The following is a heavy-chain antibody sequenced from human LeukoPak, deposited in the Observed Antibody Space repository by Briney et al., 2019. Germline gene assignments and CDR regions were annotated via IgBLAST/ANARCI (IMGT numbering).Heavy chain of an antibody. CDR1: GFTFSSHW. V-gene: IGHV3-7*01. Sequence: GGSLRLSCAASGFTFSSHWMSWVRQAPGKGLEWVPNIKQDGSEKYYVDSVKGGFTISINNTKNSLYLQMNRLRDEDTVVYYCARMSYDFWSGYYSPYYYYGMDVWGQGTTVTVSS. J-gene: IGHJ6*02. CDR3: ARMSYDFWSGYYSPYYYYGMDV. CDR2: IKQDGSEK. D-gene: IGHD3-3*01.